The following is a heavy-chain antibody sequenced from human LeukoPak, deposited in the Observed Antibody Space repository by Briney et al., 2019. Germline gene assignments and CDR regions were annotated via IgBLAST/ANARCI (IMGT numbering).Heavy chain of an antibody. CDR3: ARRRSGIAAAGTGDYYYYYYMDV. CDR1: GFTVSSNY. CDR2: IYSGGST. V-gene: IGHV3-53*01. J-gene: IGHJ6*03. Sequence: GGSLRLSCTVSGFTVSSNYMSWVRQAPGKGLEWVSVIYSGGSTYYADSVKGRFTISRDNSKNTLYLQMNSLRAEDTAVYYCARRRSGIAAAGTGDYYYYYYMDVWGKGTTVTISS. D-gene: IGHD6-13*01.